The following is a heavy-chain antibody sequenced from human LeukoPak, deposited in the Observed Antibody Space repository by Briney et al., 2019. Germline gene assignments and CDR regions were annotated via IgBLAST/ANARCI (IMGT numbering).Heavy chain of an antibody. V-gene: IGHV3-30*02. Sequence: GGSLRLSCAASGFTFSSYGMHWVRQAPGKGLEWVAFIRCDGSNKYYADSVKGRFTISRDNSKNTLYLQMNSLRAEDTAVYYCAKVPHASVDYWGQGTLVTVSS. CDR1: GFTFSSYG. CDR3: AKVPHASVDY. J-gene: IGHJ4*02. CDR2: IRCDGSNK.